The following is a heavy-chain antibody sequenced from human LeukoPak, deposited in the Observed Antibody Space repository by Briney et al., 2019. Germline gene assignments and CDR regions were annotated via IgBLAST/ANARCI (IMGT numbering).Heavy chain of an antibody. CDR1: GSMFTTYG. CDR2: ISYDGSNK. Sequence: GGSLRLSCAVSGSMFTTYGIHWVRQAPGKGLEWVAVISYDGSNKFYADSVKGRFTVSRDNSRYTLYLQMNSLRGDDTAVYYCARDRGYSYAENAFDIWGQGTXVTXXS. J-gene: IGHJ3*02. D-gene: IGHD5-18*01. V-gene: IGHV3-30*03. CDR3: ARDRGYSYAENAFDI.